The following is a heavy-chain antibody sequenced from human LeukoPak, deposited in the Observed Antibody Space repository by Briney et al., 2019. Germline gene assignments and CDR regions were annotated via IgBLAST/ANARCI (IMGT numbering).Heavy chain of an antibody. Sequence: SETLSLTCAVYGGSFSGYYWSWIRQPPGKGLEWIGEINHSGSTNYNPSLKSRVTISVDTSKNQFSLKLSSVTAADTAVYYCARPYCTNGVCYDNWFDPWGQGTLVTASS. CDR2: INHSGST. CDR3: ARPYCTNGVCYDNWFDP. CDR1: GGSFSGYY. D-gene: IGHD2-8*01. V-gene: IGHV4-34*01. J-gene: IGHJ5*02.